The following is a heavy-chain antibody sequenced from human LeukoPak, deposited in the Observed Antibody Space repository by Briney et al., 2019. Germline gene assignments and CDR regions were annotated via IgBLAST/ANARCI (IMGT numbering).Heavy chain of an antibody. CDR1: GYTFTGYY. CDR3: ARTVTFYYDSSGYLGLDY. D-gene: IGHD3-22*01. V-gene: IGHV1-2*02. Sequence: ASVKVSCKASGYTFTGYYMHWVRQAPGQGLEWMGWINPNSGGTNYAQKFQGRVTMTRDTSISTAYMELSRLRSDDTAVYYCARTVTFYYDSSGYLGLDYWGQGTLVTVSS. J-gene: IGHJ4*02. CDR2: INPNSGGT.